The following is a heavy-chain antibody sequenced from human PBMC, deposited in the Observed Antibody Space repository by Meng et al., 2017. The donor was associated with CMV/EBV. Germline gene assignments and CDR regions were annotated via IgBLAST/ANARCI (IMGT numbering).Heavy chain of an antibody. CDR2: ISYDGSNK. V-gene: IGHV3-30*04. CDR3: ARDRGY. CDR1: GFTFSSYA. J-gene: IGHJ4*02. Sequence: GESLKISCAASGFTFSSYAMHWVRQAPGKGLEWVAVISYDGSNKYYADSVKGRFTISRDNSKNTLYLQMNSLRAEDTAVYYCARDRGYWGQGTLVTISS.